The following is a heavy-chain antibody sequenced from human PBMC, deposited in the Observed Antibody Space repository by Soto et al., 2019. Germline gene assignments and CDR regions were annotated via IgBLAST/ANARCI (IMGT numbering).Heavy chain of an antibody. V-gene: IGHV3-74*03. Sequence: EVQLVESGGGLVQPGGSLRLSCAVSGFTFSRYWMHWFRQDPGNGLVWVSSINTDGTNTQYADSVRGRFTVSRDNAKDKVYLQMISLSNGDQAVYYCAKEPLWGKSHYGGQGTLVVVSS. D-gene: IGHD3-16*01. CDR3: AKEPLWGKSHY. J-gene: IGHJ4*02. CDR1: GFTFSRYW. CDR2: INTDGTNT.